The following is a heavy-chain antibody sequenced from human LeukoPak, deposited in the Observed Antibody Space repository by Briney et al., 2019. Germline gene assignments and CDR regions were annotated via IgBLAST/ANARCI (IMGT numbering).Heavy chain of an antibody. D-gene: IGHD1-26*01. J-gene: IGHJ4*02. V-gene: IGHV3-15*07. CDR1: GFTFSNAW. CDR2: IKSKTDGGTT. Sequence: PGGSLRLSCAASGFTFSNAWKNWVRQAPGKGLEWVGRIKSKTDGGTTDYAAIVKGRFTISRDDSENTLFLQMNSLKTEDTAVYYCAKSSPSPLGVGATDVREFDYWGQGTLVTVSS. CDR3: AKSSPSPLGVGATDVREFDY.